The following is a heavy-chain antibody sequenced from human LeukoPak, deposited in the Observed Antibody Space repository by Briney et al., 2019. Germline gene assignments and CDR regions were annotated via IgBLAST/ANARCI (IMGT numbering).Heavy chain of an antibody. CDR1: GFTFSDYF. CDR3: ARAGQTFGGIVVH. J-gene: IGHJ5*02. CDR2: ISSSSSDT. V-gene: IGHV3-11*05. D-gene: IGHD3-16*01. Sequence: GGSLRLSCAASGFTFSDYFMSWIRQTPGKGLEWVSYISSSSSDTKYADSVKGRFTISRDNAKNSLYLQMNSLRAEDTAVYYCARAGQTFGGIVVHCGQGTPLTVSS.